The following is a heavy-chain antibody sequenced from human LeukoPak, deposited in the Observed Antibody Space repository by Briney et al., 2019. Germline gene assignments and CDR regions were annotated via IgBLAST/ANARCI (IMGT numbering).Heavy chain of an antibody. Sequence: PGGSLRLSCVVSGFTFGSYGMHWLRQAPGKGLEWVAVIWYDGSKMFYGDSVKGRFSVSRDDSKNTLYLQMSSLRAEDTAVYYCTRDGGSGIDYWGQGTLVTVSS. CDR2: IWYDGSKM. D-gene: IGHD3-16*01. CDR3: TRDGGSGIDY. CDR1: GFTFGSYG. J-gene: IGHJ4*02. V-gene: IGHV3-33*01.